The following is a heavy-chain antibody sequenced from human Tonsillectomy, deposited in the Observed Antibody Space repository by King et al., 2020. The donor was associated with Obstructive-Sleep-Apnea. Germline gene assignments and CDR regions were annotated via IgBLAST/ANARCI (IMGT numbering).Heavy chain of an antibody. J-gene: IGHJ5*02. D-gene: IGHD2/OR15-2a*01. CDR2: MNTNSGDT. CDR3: ATDHNCNSRRNTCYKLFDP. Sequence: QLVQSGAEVKKPGASVKVYCKASGYTFTSFDINWVRQATGQGLEWMGWMNTNSGDTGYAQKFQGRVTMTRRTSLSTAYMELSSLTFEDTAVYFRATDHNCNSRRNTCYKLFDPLGQGTLVTVSS. CDR1: GYTFTSFD. V-gene: IGHV1-8*01.